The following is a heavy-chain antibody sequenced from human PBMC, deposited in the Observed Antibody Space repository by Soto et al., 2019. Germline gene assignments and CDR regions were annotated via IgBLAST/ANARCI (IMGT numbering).Heavy chain of an antibody. Sequence: EVQLMESGGGLVEPGGSLRLSCSASGFTFNTYNMNWVRQAPGKGLEWVSSISRNSIYIYSTDSVKGRFTISRDNAKNSLYLQMNSLRAEDTAVYYCAREPRIQYYSASHPYTVLDFWGQGTTVTVSS. V-gene: IGHV3-21*01. D-gene: IGHD2-2*02. CDR2: ISRNSIYI. CDR3: AREPRIQYYSASHPYTVLDF. J-gene: IGHJ6*02. CDR1: GFTFNTYN.